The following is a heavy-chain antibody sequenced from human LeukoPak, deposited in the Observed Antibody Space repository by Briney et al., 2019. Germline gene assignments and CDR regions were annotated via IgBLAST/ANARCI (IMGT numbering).Heavy chain of an antibody. CDR3: ARGRFETGFDP. D-gene: IGHD2-21*02. Sequence: SETLSLTCTVSGGSISSGDYYWSWIRQPPGKGLEWIGYIYYSGSTNYNPSLKSRVTISVDTSKNQFSLKLSSVTAADTAVYYCARGRFETGFDPWGQGTLVTVSS. CDR2: IYYSGST. J-gene: IGHJ5*02. CDR1: GGSISSGDYY. V-gene: IGHV4-61*08.